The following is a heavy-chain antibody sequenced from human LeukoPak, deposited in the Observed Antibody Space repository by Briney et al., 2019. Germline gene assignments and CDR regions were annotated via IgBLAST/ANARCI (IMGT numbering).Heavy chain of an antibody. V-gene: IGHV3-30*18. CDR3: AKGGPHYGSGSYYAFDY. D-gene: IGHD3-10*01. CDR1: GFTFTNFA. CDR2: ISDDGNNK. Sequence: GRSLRLSCAASGFTFTNFAMHWGRQAPGKGLEWVAVISDDGNNKYFADSVKGRFTISRDNSKNTLYLQMNSLRAEDTAVYYCAKGGPHYGSGSYYAFDYWGQGTLVTVSS. J-gene: IGHJ4*02.